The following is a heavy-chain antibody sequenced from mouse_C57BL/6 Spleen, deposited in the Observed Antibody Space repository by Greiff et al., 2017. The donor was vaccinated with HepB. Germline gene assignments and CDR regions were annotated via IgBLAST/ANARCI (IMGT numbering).Heavy chain of an antibody. Sequence: QVQLQQSGAELVKPGASVKLSCKASGYTFTSYWMHWVKQRPGRGLEWIGRIDPNSGGTKYNEKFKRKATLTVDKPTSTAYMHLSSLTSDDSAVYYCARSVYYGSSPEGYYFDYWGQGTTLTVSS. CDR3: ARSVYYGSSPEGYYFDY. CDR1: GYTFTSYW. D-gene: IGHD1-1*01. J-gene: IGHJ2*01. CDR2: IDPNSGGT. V-gene: IGHV1-72*01.